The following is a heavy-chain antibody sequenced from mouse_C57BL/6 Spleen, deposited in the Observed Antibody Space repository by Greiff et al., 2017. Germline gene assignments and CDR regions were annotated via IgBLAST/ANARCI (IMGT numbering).Heavy chain of an antibody. D-gene: IGHD2-4*01. CDR3: ARRDYDAGAMDY. CDR1: GFTFSSYG. Sequence: EVKVVESGGDLVKPGGSLKLSCAASGFTFSSYGMSWVRQTPDKRLEWVATISSGGSYTYYPDSVKGRFTISRDNAKNTLYLQMSSLKSEDTAMYYCARRDYDAGAMDYWGQGTSVTVSS. J-gene: IGHJ4*01. CDR2: ISSGGSYT. V-gene: IGHV5-6*02.